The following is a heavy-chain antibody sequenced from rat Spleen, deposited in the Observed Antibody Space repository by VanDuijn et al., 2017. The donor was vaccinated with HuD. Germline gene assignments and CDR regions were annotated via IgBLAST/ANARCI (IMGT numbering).Heavy chain of an antibody. CDR2: ISYDGGNT. D-gene: IGHD1-11*01. CDR1: GFTFSSFA. CDR3: AKDIGEGWFAY. J-gene: IGHJ3*01. V-gene: IGHV5-20*01. Sequence: EVQLVESGGGLVQPGRSMKLSCAASGFTFSSFAMAWVRQAPTKGLEWVASISYDGGNTYYRDSVKGRFTISRDNAKSSLYLQMDSLRSEDTSTYYCAKDIGEGWFAYWGQGTLVTVSS.